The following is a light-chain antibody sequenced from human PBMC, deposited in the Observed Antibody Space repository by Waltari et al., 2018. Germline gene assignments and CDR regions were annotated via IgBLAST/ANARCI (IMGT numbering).Light chain of an antibody. CDR3: QAWDSSTARYV. J-gene: IGLJ1*01. CDR2: QDT. CDR1: KLGNKY. Sequence: SYELTQPPSVSVSPGQTASITCSGDKLGNKYACWYQQKPGQSPVLVIYQDTKRPSGFPVRFSGSNSGNAATLTISGTQTMDEADYYCQAWDSSTARYVFGTGTKVTVL. V-gene: IGLV3-1*01.